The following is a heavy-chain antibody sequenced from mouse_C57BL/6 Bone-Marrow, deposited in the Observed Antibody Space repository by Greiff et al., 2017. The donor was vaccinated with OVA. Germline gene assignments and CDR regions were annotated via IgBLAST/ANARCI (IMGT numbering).Heavy chain of an antibody. V-gene: IGHV14-4*01. J-gene: IGHJ2*01. Sequence: EVQLQQSGAELVRPGDSVKLSCTASGFNIKDDYMHWVKQRPEQGLEWIGWIDPENGDTEYASKFQGKATITADTSSNTAYLQLSSLTSEDTAVYYCTRGDHDYWGQGTTLTVSS. D-gene: IGHD3-3*01. CDR2: IDPENGDT. CDR1: GFNIKDDY. CDR3: TRGDHDY.